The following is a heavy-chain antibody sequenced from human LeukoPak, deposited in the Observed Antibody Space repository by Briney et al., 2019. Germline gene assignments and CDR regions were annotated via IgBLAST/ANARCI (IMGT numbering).Heavy chain of an antibody. CDR2: ITHDGKTA. CDR3: AKQLSDPYYYDSSGYYQGLDY. V-gene: IGHV3-30-3*02. J-gene: IGHJ4*02. Sequence: HSGGSLRLSCAASGFIFSEYAMHWVRQAPGKGLEWVATITHDGKTAYYADSVKGRFTISRDNSKNSLYLQMNSLRTEDTALYYCAKQLSDPYYYDSSGYYQGLDYWGQGTLVTVSS. D-gene: IGHD3-22*01. CDR1: GFIFSEYA.